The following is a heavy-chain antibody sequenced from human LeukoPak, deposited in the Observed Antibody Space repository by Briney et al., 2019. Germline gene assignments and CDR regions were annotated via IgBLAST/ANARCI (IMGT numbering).Heavy chain of an antibody. J-gene: IGHJ4*02. D-gene: IGHD3-9*01. Sequence: ETLSLTCTVSGGSISSYYWSWIRQPPGKGLEWVSAITGSGGNTYYADSVKGRFTISRDNSKNTVFLQMNSLRAEDTAVYYCAKWGDYDVLTGYYASDYWGQGTLVTVSS. V-gene: IGHV3-23*01. CDR1: GGSISSYY. CDR3: AKWGDYDVLTGYYASDY. CDR2: ITGSGGNT.